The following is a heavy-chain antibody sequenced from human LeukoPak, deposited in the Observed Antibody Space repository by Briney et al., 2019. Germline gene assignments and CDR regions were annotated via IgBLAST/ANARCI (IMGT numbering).Heavy chain of an antibody. Sequence: PGGSLRLSCAASGFTFSSYWMSWVRQAPGKGLEWVANIKQDGSEKYYVDSVKGRFTISRDNAKNSLYLQMNSLRAEDTAVYYCARDFPRGVGEEVAGYDYWGQGTLVTVSS. CDR1: GFTFSSYW. D-gene: IGHD6-19*01. CDR3: ARDFPRGVGEEVAGYDY. CDR2: IKQDGSEK. J-gene: IGHJ4*02. V-gene: IGHV3-7*01.